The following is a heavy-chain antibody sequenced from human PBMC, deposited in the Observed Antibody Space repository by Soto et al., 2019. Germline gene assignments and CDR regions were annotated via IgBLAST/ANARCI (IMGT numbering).Heavy chain of an antibody. D-gene: IGHD6-13*01. CDR2: IYPRDSDT. CDR1: GYSFTNYW. J-gene: IGHJ4*02. Sequence: HGESLKISCKASGYSFTNYWIGWVRQMPGKGLEWMGVIYPRDSDTTYSPSFQGQVTISADKSINTAYLQWNSLKASDTAMYYCARQGAVAGPGDYWGQGTLVTVSS. CDR3: ARQGAVAGPGDY. V-gene: IGHV5-51*01.